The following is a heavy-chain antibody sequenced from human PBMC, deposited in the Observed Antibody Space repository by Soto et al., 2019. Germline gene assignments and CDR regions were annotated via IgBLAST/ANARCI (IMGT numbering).Heavy chain of an antibody. Sequence: GSLRLSCAASGFTFSSYDMHWVRQATGKGLEWVSAIGTAGDTYYPGSVKGRFTISRENAKNSLYLQMNSLRAGDTAVYYCARGTYYYDSSGYSDQRPRTYSFDYWGQGTLVTVSS. CDR1: GFTFSSYD. CDR2: IGTAGDT. J-gene: IGHJ4*02. V-gene: IGHV3-13*01. D-gene: IGHD3-22*01. CDR3: ARGTYYYDSSGYSDQRPRTYSFDY.